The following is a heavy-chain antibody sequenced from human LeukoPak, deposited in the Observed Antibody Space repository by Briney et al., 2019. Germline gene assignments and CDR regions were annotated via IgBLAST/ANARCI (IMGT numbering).Heavy chain of an antibody. Sequence: SETLSLTCTVFGGSISTSSYYWGWIRQPPGKGLEWIGSIYYGGTTYYNPSLKSRVSISVDTSESQFSLKLSSVTAADTALYYCTRGLPRANDAFDIWGRGTMVTVSS. CDR1: GGSISTSSYY. V-gene: IGHV4-39*01. CDR3: TRGLPRANDAFDI. J-gene: IGHJ3*02. CDR2: IYYGGTT.